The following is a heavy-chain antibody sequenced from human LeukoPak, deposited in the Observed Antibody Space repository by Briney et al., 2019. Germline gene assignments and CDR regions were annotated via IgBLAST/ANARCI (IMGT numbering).Heavy chain of an antibody. Sequence: GGSLRLSCAASGFTVSSNYMSWVRQAPGKGLEGVAVVYGSGRTYSADSVRGRFIISRDYSKDMLYLQMNGLRAEDTAVYYCARGLRGLLRDAFDIWGQGTMVTVSS. CDR1: GFTVSSNY. V-gene: IGHV3-53*01. CDR2: VYGSGRT. CDR3: ARGLRGLLRDAFDI. J-gene: IGHJ3*02. D-gene: IGHD2-15*01.